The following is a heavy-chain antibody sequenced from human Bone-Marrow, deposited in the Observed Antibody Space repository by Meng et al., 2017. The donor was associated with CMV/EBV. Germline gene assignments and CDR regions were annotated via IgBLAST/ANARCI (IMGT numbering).Heavy chain of an antibody. D-gene: IGHD6-6*01. CDR3: ARDQSSRKTFDY. J-gene: IGHJ4*02. V-gene: IGHV3-30-3*01. CDR2: ISYDGSNK. Sequence: GGSLRFSGGAPGFTFSSYAMPWVRQAPGKGVDWVTIISYDGSNKYYADSVKGRFTISRDNSQNPLYLQMDSLRAEDTAVYYCARDQSSRKTFDYWGQGTLVTVSS. CDR1: GFTFSSYA.